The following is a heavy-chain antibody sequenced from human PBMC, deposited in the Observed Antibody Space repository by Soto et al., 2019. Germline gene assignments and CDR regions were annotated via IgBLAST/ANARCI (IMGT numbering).Heavy chain of an antibody. CDR1: GYSFTDFY. V-gene: IGHV1-2*02. Sequence: QVQLVQSGAEVKKPGASVRVSCEASGYSFTDFYLHWVRQAPGQGLEWMGCILPNSGVTKYAEKFQGRITMTRDTSIDTAYMELSSLTSDDPAVYYCARTMITFRGVFDDSWGQGTLVTVPS. CDR3: ARTMITFRGVFDDS. J-gene: IGHJ4*02. CDR2: ILPNSGVT. D-gene: IGHD3-16*02.